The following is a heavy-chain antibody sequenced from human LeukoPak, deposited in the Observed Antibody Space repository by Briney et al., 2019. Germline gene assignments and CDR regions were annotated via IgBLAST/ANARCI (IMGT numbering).Heavy chain of an antibody. V-gene: IGHV1-69*05. D-gene: IGHD3-3*01. J-gene: IGHJ6*03. CDR2: IIPIFGTA. CDR3: ARGVKAIFGVVIGTGYYMDV. CDR1: GGTFSSYA. Sequence: SVKVSCKASGGTFSSYAISWVRQALGQGLEWMGGIIPIFGTANYAQKFQGRVTISTDESTSTAYMELSSLRSEDTAVYYCARGVKAIFGVVIGTGYYMDVWGKGTTVTVYS.